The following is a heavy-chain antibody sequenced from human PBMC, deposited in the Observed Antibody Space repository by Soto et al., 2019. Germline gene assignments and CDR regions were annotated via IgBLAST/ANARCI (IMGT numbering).Heavy chain of an antibody. V-gene: IGHV1-3*01. CDR1: GYTFTSYA. CDR2: INAGNGNT. Sequence: ASVKVSCKASGYTFTSYAMHWVRQAPGQRLEWMGWINAGNGNTKYSQKFQGRVTITRDTSASTAYMELSSLRSEDTAVYYCARSIAVATRGGYWGQGTLVTVSS. J-gene: IGHJ4*02. CDR3: ARSIAVATRGGY. D-gene: IGHD6-19*01.